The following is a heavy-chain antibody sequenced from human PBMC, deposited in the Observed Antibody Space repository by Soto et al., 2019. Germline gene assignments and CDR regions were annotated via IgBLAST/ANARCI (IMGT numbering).Heavy chain of an antibody. V-gene: IGHV3-23*01. CDR2: VGGSGGRP. D-gene: IGHD6-19*01. CDR1: GFTFSNYA. CDR3: AKTAEAVAVTVYDY. J-gene: IGHJ4*02. Sequence: PGGSLRLSFAASGFTFSNYAMGWVRQAPGKGLEWVSAVGGSGGRPYYADSVKGRFTVYRDNSKSILYLHMDSLRAEDTAVYYCAKTAEAVAVTVYDYWGQGTLVTVS.